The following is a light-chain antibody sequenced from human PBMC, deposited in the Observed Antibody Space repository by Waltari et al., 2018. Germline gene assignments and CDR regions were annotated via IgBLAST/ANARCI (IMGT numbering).Light chain of an antibody. CDR3: QQYQTFRT. Sequence: DIQMTQSPSSLAASVGDRVTITCRASQGISKFLAWFRQKPGKAPESLIYGASSLQSVVPSRFSGSGSGTDFTLTISTLQPDDFATYYCQQYQTFRTFGRGTRVELK. J-gene: IGKJ1*01. CDR2: GAS. CDR1: QGISKF. V-gene: IGKV1-16*01.